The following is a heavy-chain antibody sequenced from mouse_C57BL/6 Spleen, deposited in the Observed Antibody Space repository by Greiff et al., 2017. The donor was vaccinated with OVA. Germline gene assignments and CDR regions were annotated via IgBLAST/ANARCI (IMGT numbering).Heavy chain of an antibody. CDR1: GYTFTDYE. CDR3: TPAMDY. CDR2: IDPETGGT. V-gene: IGHV1-15*01. Sequence: QVQLQQSGAELVRPGASVTLSCKASGYTFTDYEMHWVKQTPVHGLEWIGAIDPETGGTAYNQKFKGKAILTADKSSSTAYMELSSLTSEDSAVYYCTPAMDYWGQGTSVTVSS. J-gene: IGHJ4*01.